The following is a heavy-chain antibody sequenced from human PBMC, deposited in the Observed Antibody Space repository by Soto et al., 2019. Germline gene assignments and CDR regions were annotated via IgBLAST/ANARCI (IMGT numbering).Heavy chain of an antibody. V-gene: IGHV1-69*12. CDR1: GGTFSSYA. J-gene: IGHJ6*02. Sequence: QVQLVQSGAEVKKPGSSVKVSCKASGGTFSSYAISWVRQAPGQGLEWMGGIIPIFGTANYAQKFQGRVTITADQSTSPASMELSSLRSADTAVYYCPPHFCSAQSTAYYYAMDVWGQGTTVTVSS. D-gene: IGHD3-3*02. CDR2: IIPIFGTA. CDR3: PPHFCSAQSTAYYYAMDV.